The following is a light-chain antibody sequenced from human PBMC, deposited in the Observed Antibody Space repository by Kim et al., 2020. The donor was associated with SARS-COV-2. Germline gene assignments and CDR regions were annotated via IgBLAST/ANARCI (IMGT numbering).Light chain of an antibody. CDR3: QSYDNSLSSWV. V-gene: IGLV1-40*01. Sequence: QSVLTQPPSVSGAPGQRVTIPCTGSSSNIGTDHDVHWYQQFPGTAPKVLIYGNSNRPSGVPDRFSGSKTGTSASLTITGLQAEDEADYYCQSYDNSLSSWVFGGGTQLTVL. CDR1: SSNIGTDHD. CDR2: GNS. J-gene: IGLJ3*02.